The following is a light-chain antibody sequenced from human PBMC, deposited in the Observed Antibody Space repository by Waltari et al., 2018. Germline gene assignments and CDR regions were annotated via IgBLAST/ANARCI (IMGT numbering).Light chain of an antibody. CDR2: EAS. Sequence: EIVMTQSPGTLSVSPGDRVTLSCRASQSVSTKLAWYQKKPGQPPRLLIYEASRRATGIPTRFSGSGSGTELTLTISSLQSEDFAVYLCQQYNDWPPLTFGGGTKVEIK. CDR1: QSVSTK. J-gene: IGKJ4*01. V-gene: IGKV3-15*01. CDR3: QQYNDWPPLT.